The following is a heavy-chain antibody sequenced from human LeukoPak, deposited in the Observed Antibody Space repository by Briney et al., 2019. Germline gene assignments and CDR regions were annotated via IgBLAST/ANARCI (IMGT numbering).Heavy chain of an antibody. D-gene: IGHD3-9*01. Sequence: SETLSLTCTVSGYSISSGYYWGWIRQPPGKGLEWIGSIYHSGSTYYNPSLKSRVTISVDTSKNQFSLKLSSVTAADTAVYYCAKAHYDILTGYYSSGNDAFDIWGQGTMVTVSS. CDR2: IYHSGST. CDR1: GYSISSGYY. J-gene: IGHJ3*02. V-gene: IGHV4-38-2*02. CDR3: AKAHYDILTGYYSSGNDAFDI.